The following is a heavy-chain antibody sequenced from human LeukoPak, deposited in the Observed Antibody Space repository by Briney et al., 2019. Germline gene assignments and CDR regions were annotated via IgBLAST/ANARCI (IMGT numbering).Heavy chain of an antibody. Sequence: SETLSLTCTVSGGSISSYYWSWIRQPAGKGLEWIGRNYTSGSTNYNPSLKSRVTMSVDTSKNQFSLKLSSVTAADTAVYYCARGLYYDILPGLLEGWFDPWGQGTQVTVSS. CDR2: NYTSGST. J-gene: IGHJ5*02. CDR1: GGSISSYY. V-gene: IGHV4-4*07. D-gene: IGHD3-9*01. CDR3: ARGLYYDILPGLLEGWFDP.